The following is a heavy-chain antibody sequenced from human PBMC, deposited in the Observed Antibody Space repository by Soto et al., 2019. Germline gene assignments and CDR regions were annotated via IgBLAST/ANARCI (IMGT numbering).Heavy chain of an antibody. CDR2: IYHSGST. CDR3: ARDGSGRDGFDP. D-gene: IGHD3-10*01. J-gene: IGHJ5*02. V-gene: IGHV4-4*02. CDR1: GGSISSSNW. Sequence: PSETLSLTCAVSGGSISSSNWWSGVRQPPGKGLEWIGEIYHSGSTNYNPSLKSRVTISVDKSKNQFSLKLSSVTAADTAVYYCARDGSGRDGFDPWGQGTLVTVSS.